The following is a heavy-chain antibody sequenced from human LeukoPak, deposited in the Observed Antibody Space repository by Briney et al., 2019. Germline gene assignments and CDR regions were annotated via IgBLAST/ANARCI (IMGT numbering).Heavy chain of an antibody. CDR2: IKQDGSEK. V-gene: IGHV3-7*01. CDR3: ARDLHLSYYYDSSGPRGAFDI. D-gene: IGHD3-22*01. CDR1: GFTFSSYG. J-gene: IGHJ3*02. Sequence: GGSLRLSCAASGFTFSSYGMHWVRQAPGKGLEWVANIKQDGSEKYYVDSVKGRFTISRDNAKNSLYLQLNSLRAEDSAVYYCARDLHLSYYYDSSGPRGAFDIWGQGTMVTVSS.